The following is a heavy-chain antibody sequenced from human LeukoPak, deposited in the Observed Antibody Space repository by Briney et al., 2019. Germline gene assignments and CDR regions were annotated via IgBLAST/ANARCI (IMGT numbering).Heavy chain of an antibody. CDR1: GGSISSYY. CDR2: IYYSGST. D-gene: IGHD3-3*01. J-gene: IGHJ4*02. Sequence: SETLSLTCTVSGGSISSYYWSWIRQPPGKGLEWIGYIYYSGSTNYNPSLKSRVTISVDTSKNQFSLKLCSVTAADTAVYYCARDEMNGFLDYWGQGTLVTVSS. V-gene: IGHV4-59*01. CDR3: ARDEMNGFLDY.